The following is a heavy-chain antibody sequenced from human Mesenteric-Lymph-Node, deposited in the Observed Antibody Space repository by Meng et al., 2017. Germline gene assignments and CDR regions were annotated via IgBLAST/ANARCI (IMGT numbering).Heavy chain of an antibody. D-gene: IGHD5-18*01. CDR1: GFTFSDYY. J-gene: IGHJ4*02. CDR2: IKSKGAGETS. V-gene: IGHV3-15*01. CDR3: AWDDRAKFDY. Sequence: GESLKISCAASGFTFSDYYMSWIRQAPGKGLEWVGRIKSKGAGETSDYSTPVNGRFTISRDDSKNTLYLQMKSLKIEDTAVYYCAWDDRAKFDYWGQGTLVTVSS.